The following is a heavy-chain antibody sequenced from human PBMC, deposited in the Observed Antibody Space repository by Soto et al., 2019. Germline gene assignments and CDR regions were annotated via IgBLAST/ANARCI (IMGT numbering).Heavy chain of an antibody. D-gene: IGHD1-1*01. J-gene: IGHJ6*02. Sequence: QVQLVQSGAEVQKPGSSVQVSCKASGGTFSSYAISWVRQAPGQGLEWMGGIIPIFGTANYAQKFQGRVTITADESTSTAYMELSSLRSEDTAVYYCAREVPGASENDYYYYGMDVWGQGTTVTVSS. CDR1: GGTFSSYA. V-gene: IGHV1-69*01. CDR3: AREVPGASENDYYYYGMDV. CDR2: IIPIFGTA.